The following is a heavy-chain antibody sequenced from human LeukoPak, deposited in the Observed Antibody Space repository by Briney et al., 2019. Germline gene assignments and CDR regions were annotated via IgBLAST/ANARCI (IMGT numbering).Heavy chain of an antibody. CDR1: GYTFTSYG. V-gene: IGHV1-18*01. D-gene: IGHD2-15*01. CDR3: ARELQGSRYYYYMDV. CDR2: ISAYNGNT. J-gene: IGHJ6*03. Sequence: GASVKVSCKASGYTFTSYGISWVRQAPGQGLEWMGWISAYNGNTNYAQKLQGRVTMTTDTSTSTAYMELRSLRSEDTAVYYCARELQGSRYYYYMDVWGKGTTVTVSS.